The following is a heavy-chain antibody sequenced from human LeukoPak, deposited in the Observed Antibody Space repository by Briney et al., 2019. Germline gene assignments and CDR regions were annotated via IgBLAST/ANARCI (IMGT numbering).Heavy chain of an antibody. V-gene: IGHV4-59*01. Sequence: KPSETLSLTCTVSGGSISGYYWSWIRQSPVRGLEWIGYLYYSGNTNYNPSLKSRLTISRDMAKNQFSLKLSSVTSADTAVYYCARGEYEDLVDNWGQGTLVTVSS. CDR3: ARGEYEDLVDN. D-gene: IGHD1-26*01. J-gene: IGHJ4*02. CDR2: LYYSGNT. CDR1: GGSISGYY.